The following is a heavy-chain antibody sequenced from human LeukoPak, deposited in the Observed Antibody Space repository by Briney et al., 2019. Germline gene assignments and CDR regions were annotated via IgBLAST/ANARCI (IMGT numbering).Heavy chain of an antibody. J-gene: IGHJ6*02. CDR3: ASYLTSIPSGMDV. D-gene: IGHD2/OR15-2a*01. CDR1: GFTFSRYW. V-gene: IGHV3-74*01. Sequence: EGSLRLSCAASGFTFSRYWMHWLRQAPGKGLVWVSRISTDGSSTSYADSVKGRFTISRDNGKNTLYLQMNSLRAEDTAVYYCASYLTSIPSGMDVWGQGTTVTVSS. CDR2: ISTDGSST.